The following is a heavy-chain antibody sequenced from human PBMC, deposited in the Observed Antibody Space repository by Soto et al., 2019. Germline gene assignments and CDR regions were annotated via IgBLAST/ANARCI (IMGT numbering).Heavy chain of an antibody. CDR2: MSSSGST. V-gene: IGHV4-61*01. CDR3: ATIGIVGATSVDY. CDR1: GGSVSSVSYY. D-gene: IGHD1-26*01. J-gene: IGHJ4*02. Sequence: PLETLSLTCTVSGGSVSSVSYYWSWIRQPPGKGLEWIGYMSSSGSTNYNPSLKSRVTISVDTSKNQFSLKLSSVTAADTAVYYCATIGIVGATSVDYWGQGTLVTVSS.